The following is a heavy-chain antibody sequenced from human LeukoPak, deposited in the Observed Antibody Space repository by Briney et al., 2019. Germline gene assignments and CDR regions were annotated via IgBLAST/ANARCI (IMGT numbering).Heavy chain of an antibody. D-gene: IGHD3-9*01. Sequence: PSETLSLTCNVSGDSISGYFWTWIRQPPGKGLEWIGNVHYSGKTDYNPSLRSRLSISIDTSNNFFSLKLSSVTAADTAVYYCARAPLRYFDWLLSHDAFDIWGQGTMVTVSS. CDR3: ARAPLRYFDWLLSHDAFDI. CDR1: GDSISGYF. V-gene: IGHV4-59*12. J-gene: IGHJ3*02. CDR2: VHYSGKT.